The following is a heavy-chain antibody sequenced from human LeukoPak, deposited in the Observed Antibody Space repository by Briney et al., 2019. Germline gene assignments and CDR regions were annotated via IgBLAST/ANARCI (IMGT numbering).Heavy chain of an antibody. V-gene: IGHV3-21*01. CDR2: ISSSSSYI. D-gene: IGHD6-13*01. J-gene: IGHJ4*02. CDR1: GFTSSSYS. Sequence: GGSLRLSCAASGFTSSSYSMNWVRQAPGKGLEWVSSISSSSSYIYYADSVKGRFTISRDNAKNSLYLQMNSLRAEDTAVYYCARVSIAAAGPGIDYWGQGTLVTVSS. CDR3: ARVSIAAAGPGIDY.